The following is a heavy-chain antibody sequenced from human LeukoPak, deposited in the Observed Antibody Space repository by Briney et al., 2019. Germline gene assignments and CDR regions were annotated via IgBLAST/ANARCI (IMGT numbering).Heavy chain of an antibody. D-gene: IGHD4-17*01. V-gene: IGHV5-10-1*01. CDR1: GYSFTSYW. Sequence: GESLKISCKGSGYSFTSYWISWVRQMPGKGLEWMGRIDPSESYINYRPSFQGHVTISADKSISTAYLQWSSLKASDTAMYYCARRFYGDYGLGYWGQGTLVTVSS. CDR2: IDPSESYI. J-gene: IGHJ4*02. CDR3: ARRFYGDYGLGY.